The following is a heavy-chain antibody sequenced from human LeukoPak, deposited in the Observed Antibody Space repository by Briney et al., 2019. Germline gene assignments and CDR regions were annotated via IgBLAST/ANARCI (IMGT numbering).Heavy chain of an antibody. CDR3: ARDKAVTSRMAVVIELDY. V-gene: IGHV1-2*02. Sequence: GASVKVSCKASGYTFTGYYMHWVRQAPGQGLEWMGWINPNSGGTNYAQKFQGRVTMTRATSISTAYMELSRLRSDDTAVYYCARDKAVTSRMAVVIELDYWGQGTLVTVSS. D-gene: IGHD3-22*01. J-gene: IGHJ4*02. CDR2: INPNSGGT. CDR1: GYTFTGYY.